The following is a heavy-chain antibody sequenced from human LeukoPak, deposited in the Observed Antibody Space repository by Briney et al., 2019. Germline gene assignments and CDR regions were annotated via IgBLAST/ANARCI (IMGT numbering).Heavy chain of an antibody. Sequence: PSETLSLTCTVSGGSISSYYWSWIRQPPGKGLEWIGYIYYSGSTNYNPSLKSRVTISVDTSKNQFSLKLSSVTAADTAVYYCARELKYSSSWYNWFDPWGQGTLVTVSS. CDR3: ARELKYSSSWYNWFDP. D-gene: IGHD6-13*01. CDR1: GGSISSYY. J-gene: IGHJ5*02. CDR2: IYYSGST. V-gene: IGHV4-59*01.